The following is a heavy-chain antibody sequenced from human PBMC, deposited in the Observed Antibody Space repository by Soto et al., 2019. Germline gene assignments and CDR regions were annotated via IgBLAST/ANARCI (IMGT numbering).Heavy chain of an antibody. CDR2: SYYSLST. CDR1: CGSIISYY. V-gene: IGHV4-59*01. D-gene: IGHD3-3*01. Sequence: SETLSLTFTVSCGSIISYYWSWIRQPPGKGLDGIGYSYYSLSTNYNPSLKSGFTISVDTSKNQFSLKLSSVTAADTAVYYCARTYYDFWSGHYFDYWGQGTLVTVSS. J-gene: IGHJ4*02. CDR3: ARTYYDFWSGHYFDY.